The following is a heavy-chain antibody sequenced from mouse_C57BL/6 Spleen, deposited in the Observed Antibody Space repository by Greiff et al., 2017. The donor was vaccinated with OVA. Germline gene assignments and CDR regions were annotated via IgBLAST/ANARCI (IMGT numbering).Heavy chain of an antibody. J-gene: IGHJ3*01. D-gene: IGHD2-4*01. CDR2: ISDGGSYT. CDR1: GFTFSSYA. Sequence: EVKLMESGGGLVKPGGSLKLSCAASGFTFSSYAMSWVRQTPEKRLEWVATISDGGSYTYYPDNVKGRFTISRDNAKNNLYLQMSHLKSEDTAMYYCASIYYDYDEAYWGQGTLVTVSA. V-gene: IGHV5-4*03. CDR3: ASIYYDYDEAY.